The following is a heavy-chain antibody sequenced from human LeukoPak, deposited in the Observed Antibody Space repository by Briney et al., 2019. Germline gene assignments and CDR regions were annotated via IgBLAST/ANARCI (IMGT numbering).Heavy chain of an antibody. CDR2: VYYSGTT. CDR3: ARGGVLKSVDY. Sequence: SETLSLTCSVSGGSISLSYYYWGWIRQPPGKALEWIGSVYYSGTTSYNPSLKSRVTISVDMSKNHFSLRLSSVTAADTAMYYCARGGVLKSVDYWGQGTLVAVSS. J-gene: IGHJ4*02. D-gene: IGHD3-16*01. V-gene: IGHV4-39*07. CDR1: GGSISLSYYY.